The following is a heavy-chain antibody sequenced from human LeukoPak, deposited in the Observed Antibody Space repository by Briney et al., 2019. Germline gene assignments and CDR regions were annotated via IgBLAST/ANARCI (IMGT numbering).Heavy chain of an antibody. CDR3: AKDIVVIGITYFDY. D-gene: IGHD3-22*01. CDR1: GFTFSSYA. Sequence: GGSLRLSCAASGFTFSSYAMSWVRQAPGKGLEWVSAISGSGGSTYYADSVKGRFTISRDNSKNTLYLQMNSLSAEDTAVYYCAKDIVVIGITYFDYWGQGTLVTVSS. CDR2: ISGSGGST. J-gene: IGHJ4*02. V-gene: IGHV3-23*01.